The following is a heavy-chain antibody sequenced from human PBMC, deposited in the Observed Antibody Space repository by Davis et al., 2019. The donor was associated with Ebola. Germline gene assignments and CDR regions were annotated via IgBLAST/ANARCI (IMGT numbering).Heavy chain of an antibody. CDR2: IIPMFRSP. V-gene: IGHV1-69*13. Sequence: SVKVSCKTSGGTFSSFAISWVRQAPGQGLEWMGGIIPMFRSPNYAQKFQGRVTITADESTRTAYMELSSLRSEDTAVYFCARVQTGFYFDSSDSPSWFDPWGQGTLVTVSS. CDR1: GGTFSSFA. CDR3: ARVQTGFYFDSSDSPSWFDP. D-gene: IGHD3-22*01. J-gene: IGHJ5*02.